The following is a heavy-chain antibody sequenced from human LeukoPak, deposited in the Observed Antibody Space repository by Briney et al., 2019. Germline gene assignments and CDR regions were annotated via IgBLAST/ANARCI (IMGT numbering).Heavy chain of an antibody. CDR2: ISSSSSYI. CDR3: TPRIVGATPWDAFDI. V-gene: IGHV3-21*01. Sequence: GGSLRLSCAASGFTFSSYSMNWVRQAPGKGLEWVSSISSSSSYIYYADSVKGRFTISRDNAKNSLYLQMNSLRAEDTAVYYCTPRIVGATPWDAFDIWGQGTMVTVSS. D-gene: IGHD1-26*01. J-gene: IGHJ3*02. CDR1: GFTFSSYS.